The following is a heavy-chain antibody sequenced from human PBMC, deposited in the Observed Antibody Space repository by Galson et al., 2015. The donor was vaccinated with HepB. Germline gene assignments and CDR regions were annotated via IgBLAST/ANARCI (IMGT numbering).Heavy chain of an antibody. J-gene: IGHJ4*02. CDR2: IYYSGST. CDR1: GGSISSYY. V-gene: IGHV4-59*08. Sequence: QVQLQESGPGLVKPSETLSLTCTVSGGSISSYYWSWIRQPPGKGLEWIGYIYYSGSTNYNPSLKSRVTISVDTSKNQFSLKLSSVTAADTAVYYCARSRYSSRVGFDYWGQGTLVTVSS. CDR3: ARSRYSSRVGFDY. D-gene: IGHD6-13*01.